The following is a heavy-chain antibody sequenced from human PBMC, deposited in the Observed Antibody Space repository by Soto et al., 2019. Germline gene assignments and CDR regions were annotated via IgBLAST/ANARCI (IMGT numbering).Heavy chain of an antibody. CDR1: GYTFPNYG. V-gene: IGHV1-18*01. J-gene: IGHJ3*02. Sequence: QAHLVQSGAEVKKPGASMKVSCKTSGYTFPNYGISWVRQAPGQGLEWMGWISGYYDTTSYPQKFQGRVTMTTDRAKRTAYMELRSLKSDDTAVYYCVRDGYGGHEAFDIWGQGTMVTVSS. CDR3: VRDGYGGHEAFDI. CDR2: ISGYYDTT. D-gene: IGHD4-17*01.